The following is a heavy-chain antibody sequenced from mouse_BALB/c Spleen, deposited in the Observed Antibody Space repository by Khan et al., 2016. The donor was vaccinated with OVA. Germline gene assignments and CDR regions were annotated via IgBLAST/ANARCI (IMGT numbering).Heavy chain of an antibody. CDR1: GYTFPSYT. Sequence: QIQLVQSGAELARPGASVKMSCKASGYTFPSYTIHWIKQRPGQGLEWIGYINPSSGYTNYNQKFKDKATLTADKSSTTAYMQLSSLTSDDSAVYYCARDGAYYRNDGWFAYWGQGTLVTVSA. J-gene: IGHJ3*01. CDR3: ARDGAYYRNDGWFAY. V-gene: IGHV1-4*01. CDR2: INPSSGYT. D-gene: IGHD2-14*01.